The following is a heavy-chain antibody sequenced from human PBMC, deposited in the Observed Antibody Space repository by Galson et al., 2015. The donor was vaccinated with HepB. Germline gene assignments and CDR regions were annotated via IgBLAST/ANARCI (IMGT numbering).Heavy chain of an antibody. J-gene: IGHJ4*02. CDR3: ARTYDYIWGSYRLTFDY. CDR2: INPNSGGT. D-gene: IGHD3-16*02. Sequence: SVKASCKASGYTFTGYYMHWVRQAPGQGLEWMGRINPNSGGTNYAQKFQGRVTMTRDTSISTAYMELSRLRSDDTAVYYCARTYDYIWGSYRLTFDYWGQGTLVTVSS. CDR1: GYTFTGYY. V-gene: IGHV1-2*06.